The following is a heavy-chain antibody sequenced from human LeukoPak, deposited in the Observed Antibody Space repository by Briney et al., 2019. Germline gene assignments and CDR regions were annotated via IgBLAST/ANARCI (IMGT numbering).Heavy chain of an antibody. J-gene: IGHJ4*02. CDR1: GFTFSSYA. CDR3: AKDYYDTSGYYFDS. Sequence: GGSLRLSCAASGFTFSSYAMSWVRQAPGKGLEWVSAISGSGDSTYYADSVKGRFTISRNNSKNTLYLQMNSLRAEDTAVYYCAKDYYDTSGYYFDSWGREPWSPSPQ. D-gene: IGHD3-22*01. V-gene: IGHV3-23*01. CDR2: ISGSGDST.